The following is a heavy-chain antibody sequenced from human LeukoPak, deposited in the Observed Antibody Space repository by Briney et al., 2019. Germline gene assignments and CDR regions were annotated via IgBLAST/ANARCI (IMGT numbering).Heavy chain of an antibody. CDR1: GYIFSDYY. V-gene: IGHV1-2*02. Sequence: ASVKVSCKASGYIFSDYYMHWVRQAPGQGLEWLGWINPKSGAADYAQQFRGRVTMTRDTSINTDYMELSSLRSDDTAVYYCARDLNGGFWSGLADYWGQGTLVTVSS. J-gene: IGHJ4*02. CDR3: ARDLNGGFWSGLADY. D-gene: IGHD3-3*01. CDR2: INPKSGAA.